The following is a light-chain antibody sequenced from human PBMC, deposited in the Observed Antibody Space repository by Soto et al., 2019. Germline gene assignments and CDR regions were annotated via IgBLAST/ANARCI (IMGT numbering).Light chain of an antibody. J-gene: IGKJ5*01. CDR2: DAS. CDR3: QQYAASPIT. V-gene: IGKV3-20*01. CDR1: QSVGRDY. Sequence: EIVLTQSPGTLSLSPGERATLSCRASQSVGRDYLAWFQQIPGQPPRLLICDASSRATGIPDRFSGSGSGTDFTLTISRLEPEDFAVYYCQQYAASPITFGQGTRLEMK.